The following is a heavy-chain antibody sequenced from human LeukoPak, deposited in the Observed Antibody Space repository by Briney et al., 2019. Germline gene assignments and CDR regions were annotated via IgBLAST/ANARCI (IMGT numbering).Heavy chain of an antibody. J-gene: IGHJ4*02. CDR2: ISGSGGST. CDR1: GFTFSSYA. CDR3: AKATSVTTLFDY. D-gene: IGHD4-17*01. Sequence: GGSLRLSCAASGFTFSSYAMSWVRQALGKGLEWVSAISGSGGSTYYADSVKGRFTISRDNSKNTLYLQMNSLRVEDAAVYYCAKATSVTTLFDYWGQGTLVTVSS. V-gene: IGHV3-23*01.